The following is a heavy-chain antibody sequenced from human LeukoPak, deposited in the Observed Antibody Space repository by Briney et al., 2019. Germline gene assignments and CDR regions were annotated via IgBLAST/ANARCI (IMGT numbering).Heavy chain of an antibody. V-gene: IGHV4-61*01. CDR1: GGSVSSGSYY. CDR2: IYYSGST. D-gene: IGHD6-19*01. Sequence: SETLSLTCTVSGGSVSSGSYYWSWIRQPPGKGLEWIGYIYYSGSTNYNPSLKSRVTISVDTSKNQFSLKLSSVTAADTAVYYCARDASSGFGYWGQGTLVTASS. J-gene: IGHJ4*02. CDR3: ARDASSGFGY.